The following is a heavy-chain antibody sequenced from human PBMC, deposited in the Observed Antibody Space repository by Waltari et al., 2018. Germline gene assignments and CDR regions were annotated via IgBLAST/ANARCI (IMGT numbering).Heavy chain of an antibody. Sequence: EVSLVESGGDLVQPGESLRLSCAASGFTFNRYSMNWIRQAPGKGLDWLSSLSSGSRTIFYGDSVKGRFTISRDNAKNSLYLRMNSLRAEDTAVYYCARGGYCNSTTCHGSSAFDIWGQGTVVTVSS. CDR3: ARGGYCNSTTCHGSSAFDI. V-gene: IGHV3-48*01. D-gene: IGHD2-2*01. CDR2: LSSGSRTI. CDR1: GFTFNRYS. J-gene: IGHJ3*02.